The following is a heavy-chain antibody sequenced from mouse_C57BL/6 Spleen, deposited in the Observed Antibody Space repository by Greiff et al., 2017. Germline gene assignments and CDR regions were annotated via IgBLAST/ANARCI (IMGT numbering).Heavy chain of an antibody. CDR2: ISYSGST. CDR3: AREDGYYGSSYRYFDV. V-gene: IGHV3-1*01. D-gene: IGHD1-1*01. Sequence: EVQLVESGPGMVKPSQSLSLTCTVTGYSITSGYDWHWIRHFPGNKLEWMGYISYSGSTNYNPSLKSRISITHDTSKNHFFLKLNSVTTEDTATYYCAREDGYYGSSYRYFDVWGTGTTVTVSS. CDR1: GYSITSGYD. J-gene: IGHJ1*03.